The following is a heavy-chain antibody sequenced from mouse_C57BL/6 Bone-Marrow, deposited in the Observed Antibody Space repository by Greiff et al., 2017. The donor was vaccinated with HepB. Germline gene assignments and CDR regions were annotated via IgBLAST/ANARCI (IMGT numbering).Heavy chain of an antibody. Sequence: EVQLQESGPGLAKPSQPLSLTCSVTGYSITSDYWNWIRKFPGNKLEYMGYISYSGSTYYNPSLKSRISITRDTSKNQYYLQLNSVTTEDTATYYCARWRGNYYGSSYDFDYWGQGTTLTVSS. J-gene: IGHJ2*01. V-gene: IGHV3-8*01. CDR3: ARWRGNYYGSSYDFDY. CDR2: ISYSGST. CDR1: GYSITSDY. D-gene: IGHD1-1*01.